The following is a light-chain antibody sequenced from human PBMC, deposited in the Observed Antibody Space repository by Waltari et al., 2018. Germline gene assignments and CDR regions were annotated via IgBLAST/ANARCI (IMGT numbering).Light chain of an antibody. CDR2: DVS. J-gene: IGLJ2*01. Sequence: QSALAQPASVSGSPGQSITISCTGTSSDVGGYNYVSWYQQRPGKAPKLIIYDVSRRPSWVSYRFSGSKSCNTASLTISGLQAEDEADYHCSSYTSSSTLVFGGGTKLTVL. CDR1: SSDVGGYNY. CDR3: SSYTSSSTLV. V-gene: IGLV2-14*03.